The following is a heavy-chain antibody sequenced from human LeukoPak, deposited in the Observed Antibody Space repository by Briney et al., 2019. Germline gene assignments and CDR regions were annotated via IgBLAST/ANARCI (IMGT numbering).Heavy chain of an antibody. CDR3: ARVLSGRGSLYDYYYYMDV. J-gene: IGHJ6*03. CDR2: ISYDGSNK. Sequence: GGSLRLSCAASGFTFSSYAMHWVRQAPGKGLEWVAVISYDGSNKYYADSVKGRFTISRDNSKNTLYLQMNSLRAEDTAVYYCARVLSGRGSLYDYYYYMDVWGKGTTVTISS. D-gene: IGHD3-10*01. CDR1: GFTFSSYA. V-gene: IGHV3-30*04.